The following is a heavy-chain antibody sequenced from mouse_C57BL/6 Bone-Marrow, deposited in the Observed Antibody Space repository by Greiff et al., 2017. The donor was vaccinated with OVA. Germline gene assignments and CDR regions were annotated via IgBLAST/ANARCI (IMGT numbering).Heavy chain of an antibody. CDR2: IWSGGST. CDR1: GFSLTSYG. D-gene: IGHD1-2*01. V-gene: IGHV2-2*01. CDR3: ARKLRHWYFDV. J-gene: IGHJ1*03. Sequence: VKLMESGPGLVQPSQSLSITCTVSGFSLTSYGVHWVRQSPGKGLEWLGVIWSGGSTDYNAAFISRLSISKDNSKSQVFFKMNSLQADDTAIYYCARKLRHWYFDVWGTGTTVTVSS.